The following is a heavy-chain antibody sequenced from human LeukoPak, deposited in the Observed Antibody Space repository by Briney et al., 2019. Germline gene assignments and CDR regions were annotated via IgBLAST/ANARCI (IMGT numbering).Heavy chain of an antibody. V-gene: IGHV3-23*01. J-gene: IGHJ5*02. Sequence: PGRSLRLSCAASGFSFSSYAMHWVRQAPGKGLEWVSTTSAGGSSTYYADSVKGRFTISRDNSKNTLYLQMNSLRAEDTAAYYCGKGDYCRSTSCFSGGLVPWGKGTLVTVSS. CDR3: GKGDYCRSTSCFSGGLVP. CDR2: TSAGGSST. CDR1: GFSFSSYA. D-gene: IGHD2-2*01.